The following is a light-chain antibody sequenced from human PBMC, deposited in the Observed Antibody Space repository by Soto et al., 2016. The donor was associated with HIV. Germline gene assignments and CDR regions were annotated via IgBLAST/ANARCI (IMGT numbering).Light chain of an antibody. Sequence: GDRVTITCRASQSASVWLAWYQQKPGKAPNLLIFKTSTLEVGVPSRFSGSGSGTDFTLTLSSVQPDDVGTYYCQQYNTVPWTFGQGTKLEMK. CDR2: KTS. J-gene: IGKJ1*01. CDR1: QSASVW. V-gene: IGKV1-5*03. CDR3: QQYNTVPWT.